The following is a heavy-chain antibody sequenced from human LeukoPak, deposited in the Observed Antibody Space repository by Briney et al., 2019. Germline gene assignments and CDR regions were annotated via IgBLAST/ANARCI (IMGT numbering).Heavy chain of an antibody. Sequence: GGSLRLPCAASGFTFSSYWMHWVRQAPGKGLVWVSRINSDGSSTSYADSVKGRFTISRDNAKNTLYLQMNSLRAEDTAVYYCARDRRRGIAAAGIIDYWGQGTLVTVSS. CDR1: GFTFSSYW. D-gene: IGHD6-13*01. CDR2: INSDGSST. J-gene: IGHJ4*02. V-gene: IGHV3-74*01. CDR3: ARDRRRGIAAAGIIDY.